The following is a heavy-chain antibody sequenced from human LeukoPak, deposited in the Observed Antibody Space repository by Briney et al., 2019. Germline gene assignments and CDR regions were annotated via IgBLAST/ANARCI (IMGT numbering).Heavy chain of an antibody. CDR2: ISGSGGNT. V-gene: IGHV3-23*01. D-gene: IGHD6-13*01. Sequence: PGGSLRLSCAASGFIFSNYAMSWVRRAPGQGLKWCTGISGSGGNTYYADSVKGRFTVSRDNSKNTLYLQMNSVRAEDTAVYYCARDRSIAAAVSDAFDIWGQGTMVTVSS. J-gene: IGHJ3*02. CDR3: ARDRSIAAAVSDAFDI. CDR1: GFIFSNYA.